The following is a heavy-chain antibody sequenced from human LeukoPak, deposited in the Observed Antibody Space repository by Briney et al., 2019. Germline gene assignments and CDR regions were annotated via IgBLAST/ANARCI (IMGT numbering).Heavy chain of an antibody. Sequence: ASVKVSCKASGYTFTSYGISWVRQAPRQGLEWMGWISAYNGNTNYAQKLQGRVTMTTDTSTSTAYMELRSLRSDDTAVYYCARAVYGDYATFGDYWGQGTLVTVSS. D-gene: IGHD4-17*01. CDR1: GYTFTSYG. J-gene: IGHJ4*02. CDR3: ARAVYGDYATFGDY. V-gene: IGHV1-18*01. CDR2: ISAYNGNT.